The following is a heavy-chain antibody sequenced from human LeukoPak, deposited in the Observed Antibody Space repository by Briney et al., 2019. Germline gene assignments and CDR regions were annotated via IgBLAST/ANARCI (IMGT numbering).Heavy chain of an antibody. V-gene: IGHV1-69*05. CDR2: IIPIFGTA. CDR3: ARSLYGSGYYYYMDV. J-gene: IGHJ6*03. CDR1: GGTFSNYA. Sequence: GASVKVSCKASGGTFSNYAISWVRQAPGQGLEWMGGIIPIFGTANYAQKFQGRVTITTDESTSTAYMELSSLRSEDTAVYYCARSLYGSGYYYYMDVWGKGTTVTVSS. D-gene: IGHD3-10*01.